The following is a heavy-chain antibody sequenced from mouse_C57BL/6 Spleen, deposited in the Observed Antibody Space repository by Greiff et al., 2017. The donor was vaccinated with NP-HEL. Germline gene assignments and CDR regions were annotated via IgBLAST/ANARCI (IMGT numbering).Heavy chain of an antibody. V-gene: IGHV5-16*01. CDR1: GFTFSDYY. J-gene: IGHJ4*01. CDR3: ARVEDDYDGYAMDY. D-gene: IGHD2-4*01. CDR2: INYDGSST. Sequence: EVKLMESEGGLVQPGSSMKLSCTASGFTFSDYYMAWVRQVPEKGLEWVANINYDGSSTYYLDSLKSRFIISRDNAKNILYLQMSSLKSEDTATYYCARVEDDYDGYAMDYWGQGTSVTVSS.